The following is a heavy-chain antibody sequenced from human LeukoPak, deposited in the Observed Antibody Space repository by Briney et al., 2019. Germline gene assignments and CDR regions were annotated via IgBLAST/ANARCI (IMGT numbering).Heavy chain of an antibody. Sequence: GGSLRLSCAASGFTVSSNYMSWVRQAPGKGLEWVSVIYSGGSTYYADSVKGRFTISRDNSKNTLYLQMNSLRAEDTAVYYCARDGPYAYIVVVVAAMYYFDYWGQGTLVTVSS. CDR3: ARDGPYAYIVVVVAAMYYFDY. D-gene: IGHD2-15*01. V-gene: IGHV3-53*05. CDR2: IYSGGST. CDR1: GFTVSSNY. J-gene: IGHJ4*02.